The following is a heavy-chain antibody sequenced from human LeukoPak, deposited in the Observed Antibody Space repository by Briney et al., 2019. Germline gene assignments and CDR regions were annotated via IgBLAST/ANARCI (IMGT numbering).Heavy chain of an antibody. V-gene: IGHV4-39*06. CDR3: ARAIAAAGTEQNWFDP. CDR1: GGSISSSSYY. J-gene: IGHJ5*02. D-gene: IGHD6-13*01. Sequence: SETLSLTCTVSGGSISSSSYYWGWIRQPPGKGLEWIGSIYYSGSTYYNPSLKSRVTISVDTSKNQFPLKLSSVTAADTAVYYCARAIAAAGTEQNWFDPWGQGTLVTVSS. CDR2: IYYSGST.